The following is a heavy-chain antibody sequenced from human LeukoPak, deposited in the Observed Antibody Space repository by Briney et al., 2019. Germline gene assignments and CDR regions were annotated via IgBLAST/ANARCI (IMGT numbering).Heavy chain of an antibody. J-gene: IGHJ4*02. CDR3: AKLGGSGYPDY. CDR2: ISYDGSNK. D-gene: IGHD3-22*01. Sequence: SGRSLRLSCTASGFTFSSYGMHWLPQAPGKGLEGVADISYDGSNKYYADSVKGRFTISRDNSKNTLYLQMNSLRAEDKAVYYCAKLGGSGYPDYWGQGTLVTVSS. V-gene: IGHV3-30*18. CDR1: GFTFSSYG.